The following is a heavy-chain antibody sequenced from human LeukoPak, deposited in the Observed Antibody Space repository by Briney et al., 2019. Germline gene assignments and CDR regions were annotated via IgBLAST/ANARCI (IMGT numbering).Heavy chain of an antibody. J-gene: IGHJ4*02. CDR1: GFTFSNYG. CDR2: ISYEGSDK. CDR3: ARDYYDSSGYYFLDY. D-gene: IGHD3-22*01. Sequence: GGSLRLSCAASGFTFSNYGMHWVRQAPGKGLEWVAVISYEGSDKYYADSVKGRFTISRDNSKNTLYLQTNSLRADDTAVYYCARDYYDSSGYYFLDYWGQGTLVTVSS. V-gene: IGHV3-30*03.